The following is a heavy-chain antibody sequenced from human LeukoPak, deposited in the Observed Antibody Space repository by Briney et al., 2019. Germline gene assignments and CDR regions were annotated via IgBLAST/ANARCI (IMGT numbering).Heavy chain of an antibody. Sequence: ASVKVSCKASGYTFTGYYMHWVRQAPGQGLEWMGRINPNSGGTNYAQKFQGRVTMTRDTSISTAYMELSRLRSDDTAVYYCARDTAMVHEFDYWGQGTLVTVSS. J-gene: IGHJ4*02. D-gene: IGHD5-18*01. CDR3: ARDTAMVHEFDY. V-gene: IGHV1-2*06. CDR2: INPNSGGT. CDR1: GYTFTGYY.